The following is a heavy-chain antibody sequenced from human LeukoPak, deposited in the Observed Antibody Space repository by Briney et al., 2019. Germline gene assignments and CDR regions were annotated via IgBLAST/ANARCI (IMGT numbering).Heavy chain of an antibody. CDR3: AREEGLLWFGELLYPNWFDP. V-gene: IGHV4-34*01. CDR1: GGSFSGYY. D-gene: IGHD3-10*01. CDR2: INHSGST. J-gene: IGHJ5*02. Sequence: SETLSLTCAVYGGSFSGYYWSWIRQPPGKGLEWIGEINHSGSTNCNPSLKSRVTISVDTSRNQFSLKLSSVTAADTAVYYCAREEGLLWFGELLYPNWFDPWGQGTLVTVSS.